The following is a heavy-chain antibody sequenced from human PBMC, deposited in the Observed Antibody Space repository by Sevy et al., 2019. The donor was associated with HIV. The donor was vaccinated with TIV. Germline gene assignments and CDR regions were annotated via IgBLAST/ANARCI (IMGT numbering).Heavy chain of an antibody. Sequence: GGSLRLSCAAAGFTFSRYRMHWARQAPGKGLEWVAVISNDGSYKEYADSVKGRFTVSRDNSKDTVYLQMNSLRLEDTAVYYCANSRGRYEGSSWLYYYYIMDVWGQGTTVTVSS. J-gene: IGHJ6*02. CDR3: ANSRGRYEGSSWLYYYYIMDV. CDR2: ISNDGSYK. V-gene: IGHV3-30*18. D-gene: IGHD6-13*01. CDR1: GFTFSRYR.